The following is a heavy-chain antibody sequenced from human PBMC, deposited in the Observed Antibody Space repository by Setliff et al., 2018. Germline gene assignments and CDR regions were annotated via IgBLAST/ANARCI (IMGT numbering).Heavy chain of an antibody. Sequence: GSLRLSCAASGFTFSDYYMTWVRQAPGKGLEWIASISGSGGDTDSADSVKGRFTISRGTSQNTLFLQMNSLRPEDTGVYYCAKDKDVDGAPWFFDYWGQGTLVTVSS. CDR2: ISGSGGDT. CDR1: GFTFSDYY. CDR3: AKDKDVDGAPWFFDY. V-gene: IGHV3-11*06. D-gene: IGHD2-8*01. J-gene: IGHJ4*02.